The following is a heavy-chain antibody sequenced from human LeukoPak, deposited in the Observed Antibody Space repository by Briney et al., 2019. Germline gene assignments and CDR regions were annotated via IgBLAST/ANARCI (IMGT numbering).Heavy chain of an antibody. D-gene: IGHD3-9*01. CDR2: INPSGGST. CDR3: AREGGYYDILTGYYYAFDV. CDR1: GYTFTSYY. Sequence: ASVKVSCKASGYTFTSYYMHWVRQAPGPGLEWMGIINPSGGSTSYAQKFQGRVTMTRDTSTSTVYMELSSLRSEDTAVYYCAREGGYYDILTGYYYAFDVWGQGTMVTVSS. J-gene: IGHJ3*01. V-gene: IGHV1-46*01.